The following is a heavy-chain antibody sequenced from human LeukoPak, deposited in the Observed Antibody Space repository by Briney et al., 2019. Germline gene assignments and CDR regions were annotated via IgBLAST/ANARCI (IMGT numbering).Heavy chain of an antibody. CDR3: VRARSIFEVARVAFDI. V-gene: IGHV4-61*02. D-gene: IGHD3-3*01. Sequence: SQTLSLTCTVSGGSISSGSYYWSWIRQPAGKGLQWIGRIYTSGSTNYNSSLKSRVTISVDTSKNHFSLNLSSVTAADTAVYYCVRARSIFEVARVAFDIWGQGTMVTVSS. CDR1: GGSISSGSYY. J-gene: IGHJ3*02. CDR2: IYTSGST.